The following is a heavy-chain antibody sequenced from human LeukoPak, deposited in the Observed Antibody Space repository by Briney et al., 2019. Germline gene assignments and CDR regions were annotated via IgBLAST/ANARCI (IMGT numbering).Heavy chain of an antibody. Sequence: GGSLRLSCAASGFTFSSYGMHWVRQAPGKGLEWVAVIWYDGSNKYYADSVKGRFTISRDNSKNTLYLQMNSLRAENTAVYYCAKTEGGTETPHYFDYWGQGTLVTVSS. CDR2: IWYDGSNK. V-gene: IGHV3-33*06. CDR1: GFTFSSYG. D-gene: IGHD4-17*01. CDR3: AKTEGGTETPHYFDY. J-gene: IGHJ4*02.